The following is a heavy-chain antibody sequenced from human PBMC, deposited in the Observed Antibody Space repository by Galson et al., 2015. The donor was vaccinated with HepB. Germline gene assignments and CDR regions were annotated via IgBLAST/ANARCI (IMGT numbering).Heavy chain of an antibody. CDR2: ISSSSSYI. CDR1: GFTFSSCS. V-gene: IGHV3-21*01. CDR3: ARADTYYYDSSAKGDAFDI. J-gene: IGHJ3*02. D-gene: IGHD3-22*01. Sequence: SLRLSCAASGFTFSSCSMNWVRQAPGKGLEWVSSISSSSSYIYYADSVKGRFTISRDNAKNSLYLQMNSLRAEDTAVYYCARADTYYYDSSAKGDAFDIWGQGTMVTVSS.